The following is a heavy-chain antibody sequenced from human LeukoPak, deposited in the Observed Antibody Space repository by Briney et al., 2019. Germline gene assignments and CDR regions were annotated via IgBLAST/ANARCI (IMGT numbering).Heavy chain of an antibody. D-gene: IGHD3-22*01. CDR3: ARQASYYYDSSGYYARTYYFDY. V-gene: IGHV4-34*01. Sequence: PSETLSLTCAVYGGSFSGYYWSWIRDPPGKGLEWIGEINHSGSTNYNPSLKSRVNISVDTSKNQFSLKLSSVTAADTAVYYCARQASYYYDSSGYYARTYYFDYWGQGTLVTVSS. J-gene: IGHJ4*02. CDR2: INHSGST. CDR1: GGSFSGYY.